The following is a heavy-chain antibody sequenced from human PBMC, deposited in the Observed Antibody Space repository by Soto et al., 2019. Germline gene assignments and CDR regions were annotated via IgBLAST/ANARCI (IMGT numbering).Heavy chain of an antibody. Sequence: PGESLKISCKGSGYSFTSYWIGWVRQMPGKGLEWMGIIYPGDSDTRYSPSFQGQVTISADKSISTAYLQWISLKASYTAMYYCARIAVAGPRCYGMDVWGQGTTVTVSS. V-gene: IGHV5-51*01. CDR2: IYPGDSDT. J-gene: IGHJ6*02. CDR1: GYSFTSYW. CDR3: ARIAVAGPRCYGMDV. D-gene: IGHD6-19*01.